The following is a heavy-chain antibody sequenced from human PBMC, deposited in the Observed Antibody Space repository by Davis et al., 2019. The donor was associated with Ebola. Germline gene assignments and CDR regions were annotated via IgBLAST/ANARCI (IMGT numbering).Heavy chain of an antibody. V-gene: IGHV3-30*18. D-gene: IGHD3-3*01. CDR1: GFTFTNYG. CDR3: AKDSLGDYYDSTNSGFDN. J-gene: IGHJ4*02. CDR2: ISYDGSNK. Sequence: GESLKISCAASGFTFTNYGMHWVRQPPGKGLEWVAVISYDGSNKYYAESMKGRFTISRDNSKNTVYLQMNNLRTEDTAVYYCAKDSLGDYYDSTNSGFDNWGQGTLVTVSA.